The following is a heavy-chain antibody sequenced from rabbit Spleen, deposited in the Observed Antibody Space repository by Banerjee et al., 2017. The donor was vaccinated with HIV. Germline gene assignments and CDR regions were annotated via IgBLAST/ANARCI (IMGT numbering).Heavy chain of an antibody. J-gene: IGHJ6*01. CDR3: ARDTSSSFSSYGMDL. Sequence: QEQLVESGGGLVQPEGSLTLTCKASGVSFNDKDVMCWVRQAPGKGLEWITCINIVTGKSVYASWAKGRFTISKTSSTTVTLQMTSLTAADTATYFCARDTSSSFSSYGMDLWGPGTLVTVS. D-gene: IGHD1-1*01. CDR2: INIVTGKS. V-gene: IGHV1S45*01. CDR1: GVSFNDKDV.